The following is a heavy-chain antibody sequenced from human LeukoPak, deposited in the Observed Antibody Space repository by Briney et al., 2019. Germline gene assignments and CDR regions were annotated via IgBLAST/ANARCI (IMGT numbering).Heavy chain of an antibody. D-gene: IGHD1-14*01. Sequence: PGGSLRLSCAASRFTFSGYWMSWVRQAPGKGLEWVANIKQDGSEKYYVDSVEGRFTISRDNAKNSLYLQMNSLRAEDTAVYYCARVTGIYYGMDVWGQGTTVTVSS. CDR2: IKQDGSEK. CDR3: ARVTGIYYGMDV. J-gene: IGHJ6*02. CDR1: RFTFSGYW. V-gene: IGHV3-7*04.